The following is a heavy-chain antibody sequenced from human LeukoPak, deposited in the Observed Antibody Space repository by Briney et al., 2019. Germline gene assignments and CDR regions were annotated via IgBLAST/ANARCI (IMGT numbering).Heavy chain of an antibody. Sequence: PGRSLRLSCTASGFTFGDYAISWFRQAPGKGLEWVGFIRGKAYGGTTEYAASVKGRFTISRDDSKSIAYLQMNSLKTEDTAVYYCTSEAYYYDSSGYYWLDYWGQGTLVTVSS. CDR3: TSEAYYYDSSGYYWLDY. V-gene: IGHV3-49*03. CDR2: IRGKAYGGTT. CDR1: GFTFGDYA. D-gene: IGHD3-22*01. J-gene: IGHJ4*02.